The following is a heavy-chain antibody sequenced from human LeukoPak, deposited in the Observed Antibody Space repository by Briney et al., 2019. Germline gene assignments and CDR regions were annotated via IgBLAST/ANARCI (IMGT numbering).Heavy chain of an antibody. V-gene: IGHV1-69*13. CDR1: GGTFSSYA. CDR3: ARGGYCSSTSCYNWGLNAFDI. CDR2: IIPIFGTA. Sequence: ASVKVSCKASGGTFSSYAISWVRQAPGQGLEWMGGIIPIFGTANYAQKFQGRVTITADESTSTAYMELRSLRSDDTAVYYCARGGYCSSTSCYNWGLNAFDIWGQGTMVTVSS. D-gene: IGHD2-2*02. J-gene: IGHJ3*02.